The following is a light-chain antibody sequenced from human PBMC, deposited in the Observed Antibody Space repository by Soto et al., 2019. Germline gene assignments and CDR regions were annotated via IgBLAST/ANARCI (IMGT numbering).Light chain of an antibody. CDR3: QQRSAWPLT. J-gene: IGKJ4*01. Sequence: EIVLTQSPATLSLSPGERATLSCRASQSVSSYLAWYQQKPGQAPRLLIYDTSNRACGVPARFSGSGSATDFTLTINSLEPEDFAVYYCQQRSAWPLTFGGGTKVEIK. CDR1: QSVSSY. V-gene: IGKV3-11*01. CDR2: DTS.